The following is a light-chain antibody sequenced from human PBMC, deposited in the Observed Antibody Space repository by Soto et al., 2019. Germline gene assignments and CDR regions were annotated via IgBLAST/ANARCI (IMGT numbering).Light chain of an antibody. J-gene: IGLJ1*01. V-gene: IGLV3-21*04. CDR3: QVWDSSSDLQV. CDR2: YDS. Sequence: SYELTQPPSVSVAPGQTARITWGGNNIGSKSVDWYQQKPGQAPVLVIYYDSDRPSGIPERFSGSNSGNTATLTISRVEAGDEADYYCQVWDSSSDLQVFGTGTKLTVL. CDR1: NIGSKS.